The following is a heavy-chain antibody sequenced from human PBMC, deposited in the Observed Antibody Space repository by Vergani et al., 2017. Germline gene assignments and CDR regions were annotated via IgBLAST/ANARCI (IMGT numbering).Heavy chain of an antibody. J-gene: IGHJ6*03. CDR1: GFTFSSYA. V-gene: IGHV3-23*04. CDR2: ISGSGGST. CDR3: AKDSREVPAAILDYYYYMDV. Sequence: EVQLVESGGGLVQPGGSLRLSCAASGFTFSSYAMSWVRQAPGKGLEWVSAISGSGGSTYYADSVKGRFTISRDNSKNTLYLQMNSLRAEDTAVYYCAKDSREVPAAILDYYYYMDVWGKGTTVTVSS. D-gene: IGHD2-2*02.